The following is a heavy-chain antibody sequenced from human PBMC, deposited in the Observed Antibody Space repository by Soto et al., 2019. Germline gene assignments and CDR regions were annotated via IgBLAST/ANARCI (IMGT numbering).Heavy chain of an antibody. Sequence: ASVKVSCKASGDTFTSYAMHWVRQAPGQRLEWMGWINAGNGNTKYSQKFQGRVTITRDRSASTAYMELSSLRSEDTAVYYCARDSMPYCSGGSCYSPAPYYYYYGMDVWGQGTTVTVSS. D-gene: IGHD2-15*01. V-gene: IGHV1-3*01. CDR3: ARDSMPYCSGGSCYSPAPYYYYYGMDV. CDR2: INAGNGNT. CDR1: GDTFTSYA. J-gene: IGHJ6*02.